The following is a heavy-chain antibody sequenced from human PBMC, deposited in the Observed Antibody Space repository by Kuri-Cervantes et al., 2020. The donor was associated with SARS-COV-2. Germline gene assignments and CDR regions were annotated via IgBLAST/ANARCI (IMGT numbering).Heavy chain of an antibody. CDR2: IWYDGSNK. V-gene: IGHV3-33*01. D-gene: IGHD2/OR15-2a*01. CDR1: GFTFSSYG. CDR3: ARNKYSLDY. J-gene: IGHJ4*02. Sequence: GESLKISCAASGFTFSSYGMHWVRQAPGKGLEWVAVIWYDGSNKYYADSVKGRFTISRDNSKNTLYLQMNSLRAEDTAVYYCARNKYSLDYWGQGTLVTVSS.